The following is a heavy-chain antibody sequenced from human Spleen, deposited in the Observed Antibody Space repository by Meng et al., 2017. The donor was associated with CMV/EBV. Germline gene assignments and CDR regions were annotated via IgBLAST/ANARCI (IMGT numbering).Heavy chain of an antibody. CDR2: IIPLFGTA. Sequence: SVKVSCKASGGTFSSFSFSWMRQAPGQGLEWVGGIIPLFGTANYAQKFQGRVTMTRNTSISTAYMELSSLRSEDTAVYYCARSNDFWSGSGAFDIWGQGTMVTVSS. J-gene: IGHJ3*02. V-gene: IGHV1-69*05. CDR3: ARSNDFWSGSGAFDI. CDR1: GGTFSSFS. D-gene: IGHD3-3*01.